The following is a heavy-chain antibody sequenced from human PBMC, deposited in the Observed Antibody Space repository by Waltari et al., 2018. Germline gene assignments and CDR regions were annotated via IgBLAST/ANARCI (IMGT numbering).Heavy chain of an antibody. Sequence: QVQLQESGPGLVKPSETLSLTCSVSGGSISRGSYYWTWIRQPAGKGLEWLGRIYTSGSTNYNPSLRSRLTISVDTSNNQFSLKLSSVTAADTAVYYCARDPPQLADAFDIWGQGTMVTVSS. D-gene: IGHD3-10*01. V-gene: IGHV4-61*02. CDR3: ARDPPQLADAFDI. CDR2: IYTSGST. J-gene: IGHJ3*02. CDR1: GGSISRGSYY.